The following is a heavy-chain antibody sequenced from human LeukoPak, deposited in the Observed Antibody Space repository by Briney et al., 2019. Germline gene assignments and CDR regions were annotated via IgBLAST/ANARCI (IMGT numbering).Heavy chain of an antibody. V-gene: IGHV3-7*01. CDR3: ARWAYGAKSRNAFDI. Sequence: PGGSLRLSCAASGFTFSSYWMSWVRQAPGKGLEWVANIKQDGSEKYYVDSVKGRFTISRDNAKNSLYLQMNSLRAEDTAVYYCARWAYGAKSRNAFDIWGQGTMVTVSS. J-gene: IGHJ3*02. D-gene: IGHD4-17*01. CDR1: GFTFSSYW. CDR2: IKQDGSEK.